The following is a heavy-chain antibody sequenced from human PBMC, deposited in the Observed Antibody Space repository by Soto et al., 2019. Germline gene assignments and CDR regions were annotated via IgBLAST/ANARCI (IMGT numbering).Heavy chain of an antibody. V-gene: IGHV4-39*01. CDR1: GSSISCSGYY. CDR2: MFYGVST. Sequence: PSETLSLTCTVSGSSISCSGYYWGWIRQPPGKGLEWIGSMFYGVSTYYNPSLKSRVTVSVDTSKSQFSLNLRSVTAADTAVYYCARLPSRHLVDYWGQGTLVTVSS. D-gene: IGHD3-3*02. CDR3: ARLPSRHLVDY. J-gene: IGHJ4*02.